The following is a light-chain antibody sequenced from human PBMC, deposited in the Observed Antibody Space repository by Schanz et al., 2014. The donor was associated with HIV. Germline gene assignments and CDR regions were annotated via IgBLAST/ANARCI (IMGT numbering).Light chain of an antibody. V-gene: IGKV3-11*01. CDR2: GAS. J-gene: IGKJ1*01. CDR3: QQYKNWPT. CDR1: QSVRSH. Sequence: EIVLTQSPATLSLSPGEGATLSCRASQSVRSHLAWYQQKPGQAPRLLIYGASSRATGIPDRFSGSGSGTDFTLTISRLESEDFAVYYCQQYKNWPTFGQGTKVEIK.